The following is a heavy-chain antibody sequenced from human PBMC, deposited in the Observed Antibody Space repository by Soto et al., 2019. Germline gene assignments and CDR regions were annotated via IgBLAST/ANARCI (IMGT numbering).Heavy chain of an antibody. Sequence: SETLSLTCAVSAGSISTTNWYVWVRQPPGMGLEWIGEIYHTGTTTYNPSLKSRVTMSVDTSKNQFSLRLSFVTAADTAVYYCATSSGSACCLDVWGTGATVTVSS. CDR3: ATSSGSACCLDV. V-gene: IGHV4-4*02. CDR1: AGSISTTNW. CDR2: IYHTGTT. J-gene: IGHJ6*04. D-gene: IGHD3-10*01.